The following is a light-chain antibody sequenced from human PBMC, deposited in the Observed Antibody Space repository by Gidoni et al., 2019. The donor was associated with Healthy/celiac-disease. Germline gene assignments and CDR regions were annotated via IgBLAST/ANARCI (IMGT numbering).Light chain of an antibody. J-gene: IGKJ3*01. V-gene: IGKV1-8*01. CDR3: QQYYSYPPT. Sequence: AIRMTQSPSSLSASTGDRVTITCRASQGISSYLALYQQKPWKAPKLLIYAASTLQSGVPSRFSGSGSGTDFTLTISCLQSEDFATYYCQQYYSYPPTFXPXTKVDIK. CDR1: QGISSY. CDR2: AAS.